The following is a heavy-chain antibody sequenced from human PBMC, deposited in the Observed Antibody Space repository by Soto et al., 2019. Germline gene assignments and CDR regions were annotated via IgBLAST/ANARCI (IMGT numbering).Heavy chain of an antibody. Sequence: ASVKVSCKASGYTFTSYDINWVRQATGQGLEWMGWMNPNSGNTGYAQKFQGRVTMTRNTSISTAYMELSSLRSEDTAVYYCARGLRSTGYSSNWGQGTLVTVSS. CDR1: GYTFTSYD. J-gene: IGHJ4*02. CDR3: ARGLRSTGYSSN. V-gene: IGHV1-8*01. CDR2: MNPNSGNT. D-gene: IGHD3-9*01.